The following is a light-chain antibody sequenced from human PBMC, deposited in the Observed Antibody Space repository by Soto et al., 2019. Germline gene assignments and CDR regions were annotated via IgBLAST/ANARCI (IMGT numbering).Light chain of an antibody. Sequence: DIQMTQSPSALSASVGDRVTITCRASQSISSWLAWYQQKQGKAPRLLNYDASDLERGVPSRFSGSGSGTDFTLTISDLQPDELGTYYCQQYNNFWTFGPGSKVEI. J-gene: IGKJ1*01. CDR2: DAS. CDR3: QQYNNFWT. CDR1: QSISSW. V-gene: IGKV1-5*01.